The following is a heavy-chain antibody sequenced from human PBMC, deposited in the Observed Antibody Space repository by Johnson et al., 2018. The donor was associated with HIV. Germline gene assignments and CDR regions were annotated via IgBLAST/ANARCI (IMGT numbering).Heavy chain of an antibody. V-gene: IGHV3-30-3*01. Sequence: VQLVESGGGVVQPGRSLRLSCAASGFTFSSYAMHWVRQAPGKGLEWVAVISYDGSNKYYVDSVKGRFPISRDNAKNSLYLQMNSLRAEDTAVYYCARVLFNFWSGYSDAFDIWGQGTMVTVSS. D-gene: IGHD3-3*01. CDR3: ARVLFNFWSGYSDAFDI. J-gene: IGHJ3*02. CDR1: GFTFSSYA. CDR2: ISYDGSNK.